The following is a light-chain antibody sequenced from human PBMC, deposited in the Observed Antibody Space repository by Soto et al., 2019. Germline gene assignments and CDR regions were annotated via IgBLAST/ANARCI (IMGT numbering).Light chain of an antibody. CDR3: QQYNSYGT. CDR2: DAS. V-gene: IGKV1-5*01. CDR1: QSIGSS. J-gene: IGKJ2*01. Sequence: DIQMTQSPSTLSASVGDRVTITCRASQSIGSSLAWYQQKPGKGPKLLIYDASTLESGVPSRFSGSGFGTEFALTISSLPPDDFATFYRQQYNSYGTFGQGTKLEIK.